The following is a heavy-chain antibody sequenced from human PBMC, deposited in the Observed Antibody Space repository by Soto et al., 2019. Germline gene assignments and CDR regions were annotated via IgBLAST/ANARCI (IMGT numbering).Heavy chain of an antibody. J-gene: IGHJ4*02. V-gene: IGHV3-23*01. CDR1: GFTFSSYA. CDR2: ISGSGGST. D-gene: IGHD2-2*02. CDR3: AKGRGLYCSSTSCYTGFAY. Sequence: EVQLLESGGGLVQPGGSLRLSCAASGFTFSSYAMSWVRQAPGKGLEWVSAISGSGGSTYYADSVKGRFTISRDNSKNTLYRQMNSLRAEDTAVYYCAKGRGLYCSSTSCYTGFAYWGQGTLVTVSS.